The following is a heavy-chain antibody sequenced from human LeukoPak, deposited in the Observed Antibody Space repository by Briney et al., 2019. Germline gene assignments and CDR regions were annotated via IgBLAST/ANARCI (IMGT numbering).Heavy chain of an antibody. V-gene: IGHV1-69*05. J-gene: IGHJ6*03. Sequence: GASVKVSCKASGGTFSSYAISWVRQAPGQGLEWMGGTIPIFGTANYAQTFQGRVTITTDESTSTAYMELSSLRSEDTAVYYCARDGEPTTSYYYYYYMDVWGKGTTVTVSS. CDR3: ARDGEPTTSYYYYYYMDV. CDR2: TIPIFGTA. D-gene: IGHD1-14*01. CDR1: GGTFSSYA.